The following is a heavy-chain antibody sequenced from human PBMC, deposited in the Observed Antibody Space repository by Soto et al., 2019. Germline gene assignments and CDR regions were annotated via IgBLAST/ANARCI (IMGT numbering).Heavy chain of an antibody. Sequence: QVQLVQSGAEVKKPGSSVKVSCKASGGTFSSYTISWVRQAPGQGLEWMGRIIPILGIANYAQKFQGRVTITADKSTSTAYMELSSLRSEDTAVYYCASDLGYCSSTGCYGGWNYWGQGTLVTVSS. J-gene: IGHJ4*02. CDR3: ASDLGYCSSTGCYGGWNY. CDR2: IIPILGIA. V-gene: IGHV1-69*02. CDR1: GGTFSSYT. D-gene: IGHD2-2*01.